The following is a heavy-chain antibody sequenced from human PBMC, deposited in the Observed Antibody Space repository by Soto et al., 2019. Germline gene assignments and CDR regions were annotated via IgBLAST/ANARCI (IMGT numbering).Heavy chain of an antibody. Sequence: LRLSCAASGFSFSSYDMTWVRQAPGQGLEWVSSLSVTGGGPYYADSVRGRFTMSRDNSKNTLALEMSGLRADDSAVYYCAKGRENNTSAKFCFDNWGQGTLVTVYS. V-gene: IGHV3-23*01. CDR2: LSVTGGGP. CDR3: AKGRENNTSAKFCFDN. J-gene: IGHJ4*02. D-gene: IGHD3-10*01. CDR1: GFSFSSYD.